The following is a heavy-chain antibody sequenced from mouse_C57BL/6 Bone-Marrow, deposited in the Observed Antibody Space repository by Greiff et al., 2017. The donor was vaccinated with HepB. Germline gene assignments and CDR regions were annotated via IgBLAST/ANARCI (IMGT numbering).Heavy chain of an antibody. J-gene: IGHJ2*01. CDR1: GYSITSGYY. CDR3: ARGDYYGSSYGFDY. V-gene: IGHV3-6*01. CDR2: ISYDGSN. Sequence: VQLQQSAPGLVKPSQSLSLTCSVTGYSITSGYYWNWIRQFPGNKLEWMGYISYDGSNNYNPSLKNRISITRDTSKNQFFLKLNSVTTEDTATYYCARGDYYGSSYGFDYWGQGTTLTVSS. D-gene: IGHD1-1*01.